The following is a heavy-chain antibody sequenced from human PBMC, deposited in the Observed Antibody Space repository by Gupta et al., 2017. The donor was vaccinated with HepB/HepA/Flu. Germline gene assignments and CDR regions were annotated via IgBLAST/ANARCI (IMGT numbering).Heavy chain of an antibody. CDR2: IKPDGLLY. J-gene: IGHJ3*02. Sequence: EAQLVESGGDLVQPGGSLRLSCAASEFTFSSYYMSWVRQAPGKGLEWVAQIKPDGLLYNYMDSVKGRFTISRDNAKNSLYLQMNSLRAEDTAVYYCAREVGWAFEMWGQGTMVTVSS. CDR1: EFTFSSYY. D-gene: IGHD2-15*01. V-gene: IGHV3-7*01. CDR3: AREVGWAFEM.